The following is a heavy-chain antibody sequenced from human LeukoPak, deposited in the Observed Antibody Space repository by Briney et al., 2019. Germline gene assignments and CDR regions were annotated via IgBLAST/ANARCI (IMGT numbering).Heavy chain of an antibody. D-gene: IGHD3-22*01. CDR1: GYTFTSYG. CDR3: AREGARGVPYYYDSSGYEDY. V-gene: IGHV1-18*01. CDR2: ISAYNGNT. Sequence: ASVKVSCKASGYTFTSYGISWVRQAPGQGLEWMGWISAYNGNTNYAQKLQGRVTMTTDTSTSTAYMELRSLRSDDTAVYYCAREGARGVPYYYDSSGYEDYWGQGTLVTVSS. J-gene: IGHJ4*02.